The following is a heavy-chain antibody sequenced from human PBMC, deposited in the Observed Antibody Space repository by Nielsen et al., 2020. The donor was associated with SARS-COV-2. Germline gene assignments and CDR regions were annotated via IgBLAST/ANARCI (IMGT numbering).Heavy chain of an antibody. V-gene: IGHV3-48*02. CDR2: ISSSSSTI. CDR1: GFTFSSYS. J-gene: IGHJ5*02. Sequence: GESLKISCAASGFTFSSYSMNWVRQAPGKGLEWVSYISSSSSTIYYADSVKGRFTISRDNAKNSLYLQMNSLRDEDTAVYYCARGSSSWGDNWFDPWGQGTLVTVSS. D-gene: IGHD6-13*01. CDR3: ARGSSSWGDNWFDP.